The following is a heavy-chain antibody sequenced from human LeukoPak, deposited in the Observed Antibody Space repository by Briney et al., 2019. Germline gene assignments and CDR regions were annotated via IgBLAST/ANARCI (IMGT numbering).Heavy chain of an antibody. D-gene: IGHD3-16*01. V-gene: IGHV4-34*01. Sequence: SETLSLTCAVYGGSLSGYYWSWIRPPPGKGLEGIGEINHSGSTNYNPSLKSRVTISVDTSKNQFSLKLSSVTAADTAVYYCARVGGTGFPKDWGQGTLVTVSS. CDR1: GGSLSGYY. J-gene: IGHJ4*02. CDR3: ARVGGTGFPKD. CDR2: INHSGST.